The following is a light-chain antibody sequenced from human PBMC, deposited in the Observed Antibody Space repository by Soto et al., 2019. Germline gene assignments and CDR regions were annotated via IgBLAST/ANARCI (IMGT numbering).Light chain of an antibody. CDR3: QSYDSSLSGSV. J-gene: IGLJ2*01. CDR2: GNS. CDR1: GSNIGAGYD. Sequence: QLVLTQPPSVSGAPGQRVTISCTGSGSNIGAGYDVHWYQQLPGTAPKLLIYGNSNRPSGVPDRFSGSKSGTSASLAITGLQAEDEADYYCQSYDSSLSGSVFGGGTQLPS. V-gene: IGLV1-40*01.